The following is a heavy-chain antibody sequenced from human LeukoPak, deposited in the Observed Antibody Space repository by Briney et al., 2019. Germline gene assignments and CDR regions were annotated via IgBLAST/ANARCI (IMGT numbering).Heavy chain of an antibody. CDR2: ISYDGSNK. Sequence: PGGSLRLSCAASGFPFSSYWMSWVRQAPGKGLEWVAVISYDGSNKYYADSVKGRFTISRDNSKNTLYLQMNSLRAEDTAVYYCARDNDGAAAGSFDYWGQGTLVTVSS. D-gene: IGHD6-13*01. CDR1: GFPFSSYW. CDR3: ARDNDGAAAGSFDY. J-gene: IGHJ4*02. V-gene: IGHV3-30-3*01.